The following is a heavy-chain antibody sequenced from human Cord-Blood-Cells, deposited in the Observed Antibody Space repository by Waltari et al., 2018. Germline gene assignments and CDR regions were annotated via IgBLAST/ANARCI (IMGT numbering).Heavy chain of an antibody. D-gene: IGHD3-3*01. Sequence: QVQLQQWGAGLLKPSETLSLTCAVYGGSFSGYYWSWIRQPPGKGLEWIGEINHSGSTNYNPSLKSRVTISVDTAKNQFSLKLSSVTAADTALYYCASPSRDRWSGYQYYFDYWGQGTLVTVSS. CDR3: ASPSRDRWSGYQYYFDY. CDR2: INHSGST. J-gene: IGHJ4*02. CDR1: GGSFSGYY. V-gene: IGHV4-34*01.